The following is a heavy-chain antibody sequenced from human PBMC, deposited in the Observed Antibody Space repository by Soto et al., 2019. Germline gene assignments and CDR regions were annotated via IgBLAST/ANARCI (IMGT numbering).Heavy chain of an antibody. D-gene: IGHD6-6*01. J-gene: IGHJ3*02. CDR2: ISGSGGII. CDR1: GFTFSSYA. Sequence: GGSLRLSCAASGFTFSSYAMSWVRQAPGKGLEWVAAISGSGGIIYYADSVKGRFTISRDNSKNTLYLQMNSLRAEDRAVYYYAKVQYSSSSNDAFDIWGQGTMVTVSS. CDR3: AKVQYSSSSNDAFDI. V-gene: IGHV3-23*01.